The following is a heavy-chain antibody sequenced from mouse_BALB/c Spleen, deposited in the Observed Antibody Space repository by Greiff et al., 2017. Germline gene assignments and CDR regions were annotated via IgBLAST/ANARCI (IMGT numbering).Heavy chain of an antibody. D-gene: IGHD4-1*01. Sequence: QVQLQQSGPELVKPGASVKISCKASGYAFSSSWMNWVKQRPGQGLEWIGRIYPGDGDTNYNGKFKGKATLTADKSSSTAYMQLSSLTSVDSAVYFCARRNWDAGFDYWGQGTTLTVSS. V-gene: IGHV1-82*01. J-gene: IGHJ2*01. CDR2: IYPGDGDT. CDR3: ARRNWDAGFDY. CDR1: GYAFSSSW.